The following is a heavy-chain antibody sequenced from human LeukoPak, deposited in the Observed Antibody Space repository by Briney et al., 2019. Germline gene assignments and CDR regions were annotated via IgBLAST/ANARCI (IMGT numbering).Heavy chain of an antibody. J-gene: IGHJ3*02. CDR1: GFTFSSYA. D-gene: IGHD3-22*01. CDR2: ISGSGGST. Sequence: GGSLRLSCAASGFTFSSYAMSWVCQAPGKGLEWVSAISGSGGSTYYADSVKGRFTISRDNSKNTLYLQMNSLRAEDTAVYYCARSMIVVAFLDAFDIWGQGTMVTVSS. V-gene: IGHV3-23*01. CDR3: ARSMIVVAFLDAFDI.